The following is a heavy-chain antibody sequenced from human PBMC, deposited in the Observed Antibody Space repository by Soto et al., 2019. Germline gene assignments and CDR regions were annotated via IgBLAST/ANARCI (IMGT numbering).Heavy chain of an antibody. J-gene: IGHJ6*02. D-gene: IGHD3-10*01. CDR2: IRSRANNYAT. Sequence: EVRLVESGGGLVQPGGSLKLSCAASGFIFSGSAIHWVRQAPGKGLEWVGRIRSRANNYATSSGASVRGRFTLFRDDSKNMAYLQMKTLKTEDTSIYYCARGQQAAIGDYYYHGLDVWGQGTSVTVSS. CDR3: ARGQQAAIGDYYYHGLDV. CDR1: GFIFSGSA. V-gene: IGHV3-73*02.